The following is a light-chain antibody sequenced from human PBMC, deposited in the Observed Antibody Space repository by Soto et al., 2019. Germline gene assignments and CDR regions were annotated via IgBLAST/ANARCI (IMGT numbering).Light chain of an antibody. J-gene: IGLJ1*01. CDR1: SSDVGGYNY. CDR3: SSFTSSSTFV. V-gene: IGLV2-14*01. Sequence: QSVLTQPASVSGSPGQSITISCTGTSSDVGGYNYVSWYQQHPGKAPKLMIYEVSNRPSGVSNRFSGSKSGNTASLTISRRQAEDEADYYCSSFTSSSTFVFGTGTKLTVL. CDR2: EVS.